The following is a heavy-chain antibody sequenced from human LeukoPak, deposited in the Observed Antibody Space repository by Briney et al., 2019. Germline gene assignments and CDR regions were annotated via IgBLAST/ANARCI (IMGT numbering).Heavy chain of an antibody. CDR1: GFTFSDYF. Sequence: GGSLRLSCAASGFTFSDYFMSWVRQAPEKGLEWVSYISSSSSSTNYADSVKGRFTIPRDNAKNSLYLQMNSLRAEDTAVYYCARDIVGTHGNFDSWGQGTLVTVSS. D-gene: IGHD1-26*01. CDR2: ISSSSSST. V-gene: IGHV3-11*05. CDR3: ARDIVGTHGNFDS. J-gene: IGHJ4*02.